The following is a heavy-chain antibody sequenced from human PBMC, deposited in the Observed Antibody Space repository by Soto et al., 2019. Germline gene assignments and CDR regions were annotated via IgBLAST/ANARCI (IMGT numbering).Heavy chain of an antibody. V-gene: IGHV3-66*01. CDR3: ASGYDSSWFPNV. CDR2: IYSDGTT. Sequence: EVQLVESGGNLVQPGGSLKLSCAVSGFTVSLNYMTWVRQAPGKGLEWVSLIYSDGTTYYADSVKDRFIISRDNSKNTLHLQMNNLRAEDTAKYYCASGYDSSWFPNVWGNGTTVTVSS. CDR1: GFTVSLNY. J-gene: IGHJ6*04. D-gene: IGHD6-13*01.